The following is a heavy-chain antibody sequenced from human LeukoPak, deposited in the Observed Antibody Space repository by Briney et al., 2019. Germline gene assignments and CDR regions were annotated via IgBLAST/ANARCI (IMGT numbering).Heavy chain of an antibody. V-gene: IGHV1-8*01. D-gene: IGHD3-9*01. CDR2: MNPNSGNT. J-gene: IGHJ3*02. CDR1: GYTFTSYD. Sequence: GASVKVSCKASGYTFTSYDINWVRQATGQGLEWMGWMNPNSGNTGYAQKFQGRVTMTRNTSISTAYMELSSLRSEDTAVYYCARDNVRYFDGRGAFDIWGQGTMVTVSS. CDR3: ARDNVRYFDGRGAFDI.